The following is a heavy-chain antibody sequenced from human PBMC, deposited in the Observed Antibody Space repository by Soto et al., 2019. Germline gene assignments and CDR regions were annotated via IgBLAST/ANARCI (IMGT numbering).Heavy chain of an antibody. J-gene: IGHJ3*02. CDR3: ARALTVTDDAFDI. D-gene: IGHD4-17*01. CDR1: GYTFTSYY. CDR2: INPRGGST. V-gene: IGHV1-46*01. Sequence: QVQLVQSGAEVKKPGASVKVSCKASGYTFTSYYMHWVRQAPGQGLEWMGIINPRGGSTSYAQKLQGRVTLTRDTSTSTVYKELSSLRSEDAAVYYCARALTVTDDAFDIWGQGRMVTASS.